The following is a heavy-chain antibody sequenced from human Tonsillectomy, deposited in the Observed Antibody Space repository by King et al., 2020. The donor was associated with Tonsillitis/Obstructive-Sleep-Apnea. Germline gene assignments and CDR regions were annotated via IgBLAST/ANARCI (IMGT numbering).Heavy chain of an antibody. Sequence: QLQESGPGLVKPSETLSLTCTVSGGSISSSSYYWGWIRQPPGKGLEWIGSIYYSGSTYYNPSLKSRVTISVDTSKNQFSLKLSSVTAADTAVYYCARLYDFWSGLYAFDIWGQGTMVTVSS. J-gene: IGHJ3*02. CDR1: GGSISSSSYY. CDR3: ARLYDFWSGLYAFDI. V-gene: IGHV4-39*01. CDR2: IYYSGST. D-gene: IGHD3-3*01.